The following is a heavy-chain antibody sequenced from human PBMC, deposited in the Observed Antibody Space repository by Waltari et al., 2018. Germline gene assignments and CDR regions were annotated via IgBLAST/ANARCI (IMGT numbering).Heavy chain of an antibody. CDR2: VSGYNSDT. J-gene: IGHJ5*01. CDR3: VKDLNIVTEYWKMPFDS. CDR1: GYNFGSHG. V-gene: IGHV1-18*01. D-gene: IGHD3-9*01. Sequence: VQLEQSGAEVKRPGAAVKISCRTSGYNFGSHGISWFRQAPGQGPEWIGWVSGYNSDTIYAQTLQRRLALSTDASTKTAYMNLWSLRSDDTAIYYCVKDLNIVTEYWKMPFDSWGQGTQVTVST.